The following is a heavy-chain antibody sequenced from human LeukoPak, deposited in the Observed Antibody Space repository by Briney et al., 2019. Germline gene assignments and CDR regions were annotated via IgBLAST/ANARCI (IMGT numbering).Heavy chain of an antibody. J-gene: IGHJ4*02. CDR2: IRYDGSNK. V-gene: IGHV3-30*02. CDR3: AKDRDGLWSGSATDY. D-gene: IGHD3-3*01. Sequence: GGSLRLSCAASGFTFSSYGMHWVRQAPGKGLEWVAFIRYDGSNKYHADSVKGRFTISRDNSKNTLYLQMNSLRAEDTAVYYCAKDRDGLWSGSATDYWGLGTLVTVSS. CDR1: GFTFSSYG.